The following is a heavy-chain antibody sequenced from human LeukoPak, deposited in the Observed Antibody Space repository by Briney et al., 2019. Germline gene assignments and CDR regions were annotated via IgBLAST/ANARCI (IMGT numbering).Heavy chain of an antibody. CDR2: LFPILGIA. D-gene: IGHD7-27*01. CDR1: GGTFSSYA. Sequence: SVKVSCKASGGTFSSYAISWVRQAPGQGLEWMGRLFPILGIANYAQKFQGRVTITADKSTSTAYMELSSLRSEDTAVYYCARGLGHYYYYYMDVWGKGTTVTVSS. J-gene: IGHJ6*03. V-gene: IGHV1-69*04. CDR3: ARGLGHYYYYYMDV.